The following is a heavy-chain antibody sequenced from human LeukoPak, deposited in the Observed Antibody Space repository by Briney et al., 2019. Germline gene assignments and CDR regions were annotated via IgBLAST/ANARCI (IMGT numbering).Heavy chain of an antibody. J-gene: IGHJ6*02. V-gene: IGHV3-48*01. CDR3: AKALPPEWGAGYYALDV. CDR2: VSNSGTTT. D-gene: IGHD1-14*01. Sequence: QPGGSLRLSCAASGFTFSSYSVIWARQAPGKGLEWVSYVSNSGTTTYYADSVKGRFTISRDNGKNLVSLQMNSLRADDTAVYYCAKALPPEWGAGYYALDVWGQGTTVTVSS. CDR1: GFTFSSYS.